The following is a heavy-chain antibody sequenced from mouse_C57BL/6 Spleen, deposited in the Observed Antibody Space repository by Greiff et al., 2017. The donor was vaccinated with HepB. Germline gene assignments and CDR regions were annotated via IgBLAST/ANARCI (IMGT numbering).Heavy chain of an antibody. D-gene: IGHD2-2*01. J-gene: IGHJ3*01. V-gene: IGHV1-59*01. CDR1: GYTFTSYW. Sequence: QVQLQQPGAELVRPGTSVKLSCKASGYTFTSYWMHWVKQRPGQGLEWIGVIDPSDSYTNYNQKFKGKATLTVDTSSSTAYMQLSSLTSEDSAVYYCARDGVYGYGAYWGQGTLVTVSA. CDR3: ARDGVYGYGAY. CDR2: IDPSDSYT.